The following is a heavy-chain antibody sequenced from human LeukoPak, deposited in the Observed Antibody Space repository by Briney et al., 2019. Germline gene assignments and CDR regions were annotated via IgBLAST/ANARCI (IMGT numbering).Heavy chain of an antibody. CDR1: GFTFSSYS. CDR3: ARDPARGYSYGALY. CDR2: ISSSSSTI. V-gene: IGHV3-48*01. D-gene: IGHD5-18*01. Sequence: GVSLRLSCAASGFTFSSYSMNWVRQAPGKGLEWVSYISSSSSTIYYADSVKGRFTISRDNAKNSLYLQMNSLRAEDTAVYYCARDPARGYSYGALYWGQGTLVTVSS. J-gene: IGHJ4*02.